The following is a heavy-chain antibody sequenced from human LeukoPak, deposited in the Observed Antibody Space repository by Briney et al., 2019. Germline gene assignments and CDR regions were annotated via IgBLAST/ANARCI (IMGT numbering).Heavy chain of an antibody. V-gene: IGHV4-39*01. CDR1: GVSISSSYSY. Sequence: WETLSLTCTVSGVSISSSYSYWGWIRQPPGMGLEWIGSIYYTGNTYYNASPKSQVSIFIDTSKNQFSLKLTSVTAADTAVYYCARQTGSGLFILPGGQGTLVTVSS. J-gene: IGHJ4*02. CDR2: IYYTGNT. CDR3: ARQTGSGLFILP. D-gene: IGHD3/OR15-3a*01.